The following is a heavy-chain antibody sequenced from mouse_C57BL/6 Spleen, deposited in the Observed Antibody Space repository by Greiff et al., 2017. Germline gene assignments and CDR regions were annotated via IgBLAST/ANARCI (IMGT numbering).Heavy chain of an antibody. J-gene: IGHJ4*01. D-gene: IGHD2-3*01. CDR3: TRYDGYYGYAMDY. Sequence: VQLQQSGAELVRPGASVTLSCKASGYTFTDYEMHWVKQTPVHGLEWIGAIDPETGGTAYNQKFKGKAILTADKSSSTAYMELRSLTSEDSAVYYCTRYDGYYGYAMDYWGQGTSVTVSS. V-gene: IGHV1-15*01. CDR2: IDPETGGT. CDR1: GYTFTDYE.